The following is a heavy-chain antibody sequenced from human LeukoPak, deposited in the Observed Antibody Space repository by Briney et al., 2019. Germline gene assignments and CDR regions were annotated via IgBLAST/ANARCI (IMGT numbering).Heavy chain of an antibody. D-gene: IGHD3-10*02. J-gene: IGHJ6*02. V-gene: IGHV3-23*01. CDR1: GFTFATHA. CDR3: AKASAVRGYYYYGMDV. CDR2: ISGSGAST. Sequence: GGSLRLSCAASGFTFATHAMTWVRQAPGKGLEWVSAISGSGASTYYADSVKGRFTISRDNSKNTLYLQMNSLRAEDTAIYYCAKASAVRGYYYYGMDVWGQGTTVTVSS.